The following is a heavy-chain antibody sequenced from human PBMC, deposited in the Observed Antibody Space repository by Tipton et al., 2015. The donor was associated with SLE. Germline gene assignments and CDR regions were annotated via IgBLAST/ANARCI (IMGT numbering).Heavy chain of an antibody. CDR2: INRSGST. V-gene: IGHV4-34*01. CDR3: ARGVAGYYFYYYMDV. D-gene: IGHD3-10*01. Sequence: TLSLTCTVSGGSISSYYWSWIRQPPGKGLEWIGEINRSGSTNYNPSLKSRVTISVDTSKNQFSLKLSSVTAADTAVYYCARGVAGYYFYYYMDVWGKGTTVTISS. CDR1: GGSISSYY. J-gene: IGHJ6*03.